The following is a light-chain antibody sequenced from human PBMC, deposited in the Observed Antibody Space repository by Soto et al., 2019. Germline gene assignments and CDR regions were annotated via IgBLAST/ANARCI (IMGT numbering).Light chain of an antibody. Sequence: QSALTQPPSVSGSPGQSVTISCTGPSTDVVSYNRVSWYQPRPGTAPKLLIYSNEQRPSGVPDRFSGSQSGPSASLAISGLPSEDEADYYCAAWDDSLNGWVFGGGTQLTDL. J-gene: IGLJ3*02. CDR3: AAWDDSLNGWV. CDR2: SNE. CDR1: STDVVSYN. V-gene: IGLV1-44*01.